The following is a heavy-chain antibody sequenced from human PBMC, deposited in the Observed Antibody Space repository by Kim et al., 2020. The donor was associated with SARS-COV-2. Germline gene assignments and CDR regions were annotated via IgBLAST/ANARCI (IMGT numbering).Heavy chain of an antibody. V-gene: IGHV3-43*02. CDR1: GFSFDDYA. CDR3: AKWEGDRTGYYYHGLDV. D-gene: IGHD3-9*01. J-gene: IGHJ6*02. Sequence: GGSLRLSCAASGFSFDDYAMHWVRQVPGKGLEWVSLISGDGRKTYYAGSVRGRFTVSRDNTKNSLFLQMNSLRNEDTALYYCAKWEGDRTGYYYHGLDVWRQGTTVTVSS. CDR2: ISGDGRKT.